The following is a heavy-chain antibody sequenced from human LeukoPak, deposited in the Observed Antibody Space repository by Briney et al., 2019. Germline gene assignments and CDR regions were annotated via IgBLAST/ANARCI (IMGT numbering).Heavy chain of an antibody. CDR2: IRYDGSNK. J-gene: IGHJ3*02. Sequence: GGSLRLSCAASGFAASGFTFSTFGMHWVRQAPGKGLEWVAFIRYDGSNKYYADSVKGRFTISRDDSKNTLYLQMNSLRAEDTAVYYCAKELLWFGFDAFDIWGQGTMVTVSS. V-gene: IGHV3-30*02. CDR3: AKELLWFGFDAFDI. D-gene: IGHD3-10*01. CDR1: GFTFSTFG.